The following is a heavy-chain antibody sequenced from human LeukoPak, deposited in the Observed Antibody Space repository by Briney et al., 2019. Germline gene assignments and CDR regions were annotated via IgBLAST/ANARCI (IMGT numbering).Heavy chain of an antibody. D-gene: IGHD2-15*01. CDR1: GYSFTNYW. J-gene: IGHJ4*02. V-gene: IGHV5-10-1*01. CDR2: IDPSDSYT. CDR3: ARRGCSGGGCYRGGY. Sequence: PGESLKISCKGSGYSFTNYWISWVRQVPGKGLEWMGGIDPSDSYTHYSPSFQGHVTISADKSISTAYLQWSSLKASDTAMYYCARRGCSGGGCYRGGYWGQGTLVTVAS.